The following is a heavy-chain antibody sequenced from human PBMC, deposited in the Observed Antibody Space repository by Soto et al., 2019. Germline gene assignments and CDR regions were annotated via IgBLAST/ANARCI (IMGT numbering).Heavy chain of an antibody. D-gene: IGHD2-2*02. Sequence: GGSLRLSCVASGYPFGDYAMRWVRQAPGKGLEWVSANGPTEAHAPAYAASVKGRFTISRDNSRNILYLQMTNLRAEDTGVYYCAKDAIPYNGRDDAFDLWGQGTMVTVSS. CDR1: GYPFGDYA. CDR2: NGPTEAHAP. J-gene: IGHJ3*01. V-gene: IGHV3-23*01. CDR3: AKDAIPYNGRDDAFDL.